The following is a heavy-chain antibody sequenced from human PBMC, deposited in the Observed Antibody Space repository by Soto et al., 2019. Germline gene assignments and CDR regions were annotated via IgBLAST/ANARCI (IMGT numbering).Heavy chain of an antibody. CDR2: IWYDGSNK. Sequence: PGGSLRLSCAASGFTFSSYGMHWVRQAPGKGLEWVAVIWYDGSNKYYADSVKGRFTISRDNSKNTPYLQMNSLRAEDTAVYYCARETGVSLYYYDSSGYPSPPDYWGQGTLVTVSS. CDR3: ARETGVSLYYYDSSGYPSPPDY. D-gene: IGHD3-22*01. J-gene: IGHJ4*02. V-gene: IGHV3-33*01. CDR1: GFTFSSYG.